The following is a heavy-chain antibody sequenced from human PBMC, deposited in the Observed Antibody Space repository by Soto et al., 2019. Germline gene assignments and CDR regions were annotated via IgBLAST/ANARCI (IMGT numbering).Heavy chain of an antibody. V-gene: IGHV3-23*01. CDR3: AKGSGIQLWTYYGMDV. CDR2: ISGSGGSA. CDR1: GFTFSSYA. J-gene: IGHJ6*02. Sequence: GGSLRLSCAASGFTFSSYAMSWVRQAPGKGLEWVSAISGSGGSAYYADSVKGRFTISRDNSKNTLYLQMNSLRAEDTAVYYCAKGSGIQLWTYYGMDVWGQGTTVTVSS. D-gene: IGHD5-18*01.